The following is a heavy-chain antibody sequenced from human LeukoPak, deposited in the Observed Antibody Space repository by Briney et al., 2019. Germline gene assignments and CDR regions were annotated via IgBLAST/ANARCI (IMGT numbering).Heavy chain of an antibody. CDR3: ARVSPVVVVAADWFDP. J-gene: IGHJ5*02. D-gene: IGHD2-15*01. V-gene: IGHV1-69*13. CDR2: IIPIFGTA. CDR1: GGTFSSYA. Sequence: ASVKASCKASGGTFSSYAISWVRQAPGQGLEWMGGIIPIFGTANYAQKFQGRVTITADESTSTAYMELSSLRSEDTAVYYCARVSPVVVVAADWFDPWGQGTLVTVSS.